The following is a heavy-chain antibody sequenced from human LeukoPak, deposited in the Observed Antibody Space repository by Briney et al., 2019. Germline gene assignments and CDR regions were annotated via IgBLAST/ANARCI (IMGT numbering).Heavy chain of an antibody. Sequence: SETLSLTCTVSGGSISSYYWSWIRQPPGKGLEWIGYIYYSGSTNYNPSLKSRVTISVDTSKNQFSLKLSSVTAADTAVCYCAASSSGWYATRVGPNYYYYYYMDVWGKGTTVTVSS. V-gene: IGHV4-59*01. J-gene: IGHJ6*03. CDR3: AASSSGWYATRVGPNYYYYYYMDV. CDR1: GGSISSYY. CDR2: IYYSGST. D-gene: IGHD6-19*01.